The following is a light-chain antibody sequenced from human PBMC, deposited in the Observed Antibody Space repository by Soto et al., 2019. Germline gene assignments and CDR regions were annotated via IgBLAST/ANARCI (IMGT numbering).Light chain of an antibody. CDR1: QSISRS. Sequence: DIQMTQSPSTLSASVGDRVTITCRASQSISRSLAWYQQNPGKAPRLLIFDASSLESGVPSSFSGSGSGTEFTLTISSLQPDDFATYYCQHYNDFLLIFGPGTTVDIK. V-gene: IGKV1-5*01. J-gene: IGKJ3*01. CDR3: QHYNDFLLI. CDR2: DAS.